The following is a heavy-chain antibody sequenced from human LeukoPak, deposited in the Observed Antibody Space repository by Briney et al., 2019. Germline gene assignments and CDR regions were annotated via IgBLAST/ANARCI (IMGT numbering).Heavy chain of an antibody. CDR3: ATGRSCTTCYLPDY. CDR2: INQDGGEK. J-gene: IGHJ4*01. CDR1: GFTFSSYW. D-gene: IGHD2-2*01. V-gene: IGHV3-7*01. Sequence: GGSLRLSCAASGFTFSSYWMSWVRQAPGKGLEWVANINQDGGEKYYVDSVKGRFTISRDNAKNSVYLQMNGLRAEDTAVYHCATGRSCTTCYLPDYWGQEPWSPSP.